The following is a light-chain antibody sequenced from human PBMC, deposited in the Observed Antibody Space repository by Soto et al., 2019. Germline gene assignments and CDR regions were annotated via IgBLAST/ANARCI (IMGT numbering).Light chain of an antibody. CDR2: SNN. J-gene: IGLJ2*01. Sequence: QSVLTQPPSASGTPGQRVTISCSGSSSNIRSNTVNWYQQLPGTAPKLLIYSNNQRPSRVPDRFSGSKSGTSASLAISGLQSEDEADYYCAAWDDSLNGHVVFGGGTKLTVL. CDR1: SSNIRSNT. CDR3: AAWDDSLNGHVV. V-gene: IGLV1-44*01.